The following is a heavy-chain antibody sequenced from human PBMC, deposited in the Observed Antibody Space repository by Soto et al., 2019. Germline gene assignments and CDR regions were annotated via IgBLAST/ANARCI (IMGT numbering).Heavy chain of an antibody. V-gene: IGHV3-23*01. CDR2: ISGSGGST. CDR3: AKGGSSWYDGSGDY. J-gene: IGHJ4*02. CDR1: GFTFSSDA. D-gene: IGHD6-13*01. Sequence: GALILSCAASGFTFSSDAMSWVRQAPGKGLEWVSAISGSGGSTYYADSVKGRFTISRDNSKNTLYLQMNSLRAEDTAVYYCAKGGSSWYDGSGDYWGQGTLVRSPQ.